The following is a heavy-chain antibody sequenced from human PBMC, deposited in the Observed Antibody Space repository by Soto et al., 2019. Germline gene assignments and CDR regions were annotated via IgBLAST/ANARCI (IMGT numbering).Heavy chain of an antibody. CDR3: PRDRRELRTGLYNALDV. Sequence: ASVKVSFKASGFTFPNYGISLVRQAPAQELECMGWISGYNGDTNYAQKFQGRVTMTTDTSTSTAYMELRSLRSDDTAVYYCPRDRRELRTGLYNALDVWGQGTTVTVSS. CDR2: ISGYNGDT. D-gene: IGHD1-26*01. CDR1: GFTFPNYG. V-gene: IGHV1-18*04. J-gene: IGHJ6*02.